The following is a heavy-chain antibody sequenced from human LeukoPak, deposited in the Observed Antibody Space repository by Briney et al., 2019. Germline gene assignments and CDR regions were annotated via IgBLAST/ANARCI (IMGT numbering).Heavy chain of an antibody. Sequence: GGSLRLSCAASGFTFSSYAMSWVRQAPGKGLECVSVISGSGRSTYYADSVKGQFTISRDNSKNTLYLQMNSLRAEDTAVYYCANSVDYTSCPFWYWGQGTLVTVSS. J-gene: IGHJ4*02. D-gene: IGHD2-2*01. CDR3: ANSVDYTSCPFWY. CDR2: ISGSGRST. V-gene: IGHV3-23*01. CDR1: GFTFSSYA.